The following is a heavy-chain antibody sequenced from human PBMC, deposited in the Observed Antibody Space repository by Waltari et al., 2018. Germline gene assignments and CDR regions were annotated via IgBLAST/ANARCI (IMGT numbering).Heavy chain of an antibody. CDR1: GYTFSVFY. CDR3: ARGVLPAALDY. V-gene: IGHV1-2*02. CDR2: VIPSSGDT. J-gene: IGHJ4*02. D-gene: IGHD2-2*01. Sequence: QVQLVQSGAELKTPGASLKVSCKASGYTFSVFYIHWVRQAPGQGLEWMGWVIPSSGDTNYAQKFQGRVTMTRDTSITTAYMELTGLRSDDTAVYYCARGVLPAALDYWGQGTLVTVSS.